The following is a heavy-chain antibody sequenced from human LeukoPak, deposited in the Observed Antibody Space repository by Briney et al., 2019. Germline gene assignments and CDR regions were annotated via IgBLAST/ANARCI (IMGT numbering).Heavy chain of an antibody. CDR3: ARDGTLDSSGWVSAPPFDY. CDR1: GFTLSYYA. Sequence: PGRSLRLSCAASGFTLSYYAMHWVRQAPGKGLEWVAVISYDGGNKYYTDSVKGRFTISRDNSKNTLYLQMNSLRPEDTAMYYCARDGTLDSSGWVSAPPFDYWGQGTLVTVSS. D-gene: IGHD6-25*01. CDR2: ISYDGGNK. V-gene: IGHV3-30*04. J-gene: IGHJ4*02.